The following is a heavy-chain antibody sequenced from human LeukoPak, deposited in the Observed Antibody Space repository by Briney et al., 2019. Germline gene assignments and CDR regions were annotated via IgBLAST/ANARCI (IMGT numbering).Heavy chain of an antibody. CDR2: ISSSGSSI. CDR1: GFTFSDYY. J-gene: IGHJ4*02. D-gene: IGHD2-2*01. CDR3: ARDPRGYCSSTSCRGGY. V-gene: IGHV3-11*04. Sequence: PGGSLRLSCAASGFTFSDYYMTWIRQAPGKGLEWVSYISSSGSSIYYADSVKGRFTISRDNSKNTLYLQMNSLRAEDTAVYYCARDPRGYCSSTSCRGGYWGQGTLVTVSS.